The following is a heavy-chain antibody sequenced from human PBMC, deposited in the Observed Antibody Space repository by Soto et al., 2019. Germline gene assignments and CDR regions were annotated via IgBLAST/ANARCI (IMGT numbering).Heavy chain of an antibody. J-gene: IGHJ4*02. D-gene: IGHD3-22*01. CDR1: GFTFSSYG. Sequence: GGSLRLSCAASGFTFSSYGMHWVRQAPGKGLEWMAVIWYDGSNKYYADSVKGRFTISRDNSKNTLYLQMNSLRAEDTAVYYCARDFTSDDSSGLWGPPGYWGQGTLVTVSS. V-gene: IGHV3-33*01. CDR3: ARDFTSDDSSGLWGPPGY. CDR2: IWYDGSNK.